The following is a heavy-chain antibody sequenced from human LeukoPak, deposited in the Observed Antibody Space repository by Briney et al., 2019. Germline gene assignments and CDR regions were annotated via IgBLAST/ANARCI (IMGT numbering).Heavy chain of an antibody. J-gene: IGHJ4*02. V-gene: IGHV1-24*01. CDR2: FDPEDGET. CDR1: GYTLTELS. Sequence: AASVTVSCKVSGYTLTELSMHWVRQAPGKGLEWMGGFDPEDGETIYAQKFQGRVTMTEDTSTDTAYMELSSLRSEDTAVYYCATDLVGVVVPAAIPTFDYWGQGTLVTVSS. D-gene: IGHD2-2*01. CDR3: ATDLVGVVVPAAIPTFDY.